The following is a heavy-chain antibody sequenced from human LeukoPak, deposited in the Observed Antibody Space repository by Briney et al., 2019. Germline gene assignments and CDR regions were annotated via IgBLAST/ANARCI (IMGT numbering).Heavy chain of an antibody. J-gene: IGHJ4*02. CDR3: ARGVALYSSSWYFNYYFDY. Sequence: ASVNVTFKSAGYTFTIYGISWVRQAPGQGLEWMGWICVCNGNTNYAQMLQGRVTMTTVTSTSTDYMELRSLRSDDTAVYYCARGVALYSSSWYFNYYFDYWGQGTLVTVSS. D-gene: IGHD6-13*01. V-gene: IGHV1-18*01. CDR1: GYTFTIYG. CDR2: ICVCNGNT.